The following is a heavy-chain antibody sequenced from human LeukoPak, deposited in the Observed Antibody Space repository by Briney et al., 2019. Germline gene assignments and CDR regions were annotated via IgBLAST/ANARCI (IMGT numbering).Heavy chain of an antibody. Sequence: SQTLSLTCTVSGGSISSGSNYWSWIRQPAGKGLEWIGRIYTSGSTNYNPSLKSRVTISVDTSKNQFSLKLSSVTAADTAVYYCARDSSGSPPYYYYGMDVWGQGTTVTVSS. CDR1: GGSISSGSNY. D-gene: IGHD1-26*01. CDR3: ARDSSGSPPYYYYGMDV. V-gene: IGHV4-61*02. CDR2: IYTSGST. J-gene: IGHJ6*02.